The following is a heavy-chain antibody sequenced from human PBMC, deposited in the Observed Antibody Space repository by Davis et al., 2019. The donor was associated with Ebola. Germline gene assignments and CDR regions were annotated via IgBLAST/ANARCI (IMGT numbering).Heavy chain of an antibody. Sequence: GESLKISCAASGFTFSSYAMNWVRQAPGKGLEWVSDISSGGGAPYYADPVKGRFTTFRDNPKNNRYLQMNSLRADDTAVYYCAKQRGVGAIDYDYWGRGTVVTVFS. CDR3: AKQRGVGAIDYDY. CDR1: GFTFSSYA. J-gene: IGHJ4*02. V-gene: IGHV3-23*01. D-gene: IGHD1-26*01. CDR2: ISSGGGAP.